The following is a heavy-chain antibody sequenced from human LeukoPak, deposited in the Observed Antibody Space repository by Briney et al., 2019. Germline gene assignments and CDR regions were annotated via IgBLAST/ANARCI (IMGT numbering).Heavy chain of an antibody. Sequence: GGSLRLSCAASGFTVSSNYMSWVRQAPGKGLEWVSVIYSGGSTYYEDSVKGRFNISRDNSKNTLYLQMNSLRAEDTAVYYGARGYYYDSSGYSPFDYWGQGTLVTVSS. CDR3: ARGYYYDSSGYSPFDY. CDR2: IYSGGST. CDR1: GFTVSSNY. J-gene: IGHJ4*02. D-gene: IGHD3-22*01. V-gene: IGHV3-53*01.